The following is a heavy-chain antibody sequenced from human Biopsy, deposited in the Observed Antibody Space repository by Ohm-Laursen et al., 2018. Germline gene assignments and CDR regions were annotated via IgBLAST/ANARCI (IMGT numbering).Heavy chain of an antibody. D-gene: IGHD3-22*01. Sequence: SVKVSCKASGYTFTSYYLHWVRQAPGQGLEWMGRINPNNDNTAYAQKFRGRITMTKDTSTSTVYMDLSSLTFDDSAVYYCARGPRGLVVITTTAPYFDYWGQGNLVTVSS. CDR3: ARGPRGLVVITTTAPYFDY. J-gene: IGHJ4*02. CDR2: INPNNDNT. V-gene: IGHV1-46*01. CDR1: GYTFTSYY.